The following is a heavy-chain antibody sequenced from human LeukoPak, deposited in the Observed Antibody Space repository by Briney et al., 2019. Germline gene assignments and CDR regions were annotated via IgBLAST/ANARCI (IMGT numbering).Heavy chain of an antibody. CDR3: ARAGALGHCSGGSCYLY. V-gene: IGHV3-53*01. D-gene: IGHD2-15*01. Sequence: GGSLRLSCAASGFTVGSNYMCWVRQAPGKGLEWVSVVYSGGNTYYADSVKGRFTISRDDSKNTLFLQMNSLRAEDTAVYYCARAGALGHCSGGSCYLYWGQGTLVTVSS. J-gene: IGHJ4*02. CDR2: VYSGGNT. CDR1: GFTVGSNY.